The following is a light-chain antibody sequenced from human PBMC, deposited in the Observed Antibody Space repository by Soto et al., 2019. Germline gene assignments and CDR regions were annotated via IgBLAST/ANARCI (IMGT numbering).Light chain of an antibody. CDR3: QQYHNLWT. J-gene: IGKJ1*01. V-gene: IGKV3-15*01. CDR2: RAS. Sequence: EMVMTQSPAILSVSPGETVTLSCTASHYIYSNVAWFQQRPGQAPRLLIYRASTRATGTPARFTGSGSGTEFTLTITSLQSEDFALYYCQQYHNLWTFGQGTKVDIK. CDR1: HYIYSN.